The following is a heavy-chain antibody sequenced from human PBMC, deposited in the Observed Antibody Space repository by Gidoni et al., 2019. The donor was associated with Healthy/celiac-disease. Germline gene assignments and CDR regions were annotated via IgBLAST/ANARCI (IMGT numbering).Heavy chain of an antibody. CDR3: AKGLYGVVILLTFDY. CDR1: GFTFSSYS. V-gene: IGHV3-23*01. Sequence: EVQLLESGGGLVQPGGSLRPSCAAYGFTFSSYSMSWVRQAPGEGLGWGSAISGRGSSTYYADSVKGRFTISRDNSKNTLYLQMNSLRAEDTAVYYCAKGLYGVVILLTFDYWGQGTLVTVSS. CDR2: ISGRGSST. D-gene: IGHD3-3*01. J-gene: IGHJ4*02.